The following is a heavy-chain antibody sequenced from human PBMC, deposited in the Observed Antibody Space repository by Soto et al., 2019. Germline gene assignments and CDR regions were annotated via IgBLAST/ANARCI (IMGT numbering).Heavy chain of an antibody. CDR1: GGSISSGNYY. CDR2: IHYTGST. Sequence: QVQLQESGPGLVKPSQTLSLTCNVSGGSISSGNYYWSWVRQPPGKGLEWIGYIHYTGSTYYNEALKSRVIISVDTSRNQFSLRLTPVTAADTAVYYCVRDFAGSSYYYYGMDVWGQGTTVTVSS. D-gene: IGHD1-26*01. J-gene: IGHJ6*02. V-gene: IGHV4-30-4*01. CDR3: VRDFAGSSYYYYGMDV.